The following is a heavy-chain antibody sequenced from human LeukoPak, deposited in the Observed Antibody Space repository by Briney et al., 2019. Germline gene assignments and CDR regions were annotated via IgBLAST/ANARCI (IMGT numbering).Heavy chain of an antibody. CDR3: ARDFDIMTGYSVFDY. CDR1: GFTFSDYV. Sequence: GKSLRLSCAASGFTFSDYVIYWVRQAPGKGLEWGAVMSHDGSNEEYADSVKGRFTISRDNSKKTLYLQMNSLRPDDTAMYYRARDFDIMTGYSVFDYWGQGTLVTVSS. J-gene: IGHJ4*02. V-gene: IGHV3-30*04. CDR2: MSHDGSNE. D-gene: IGHD3-9*01.